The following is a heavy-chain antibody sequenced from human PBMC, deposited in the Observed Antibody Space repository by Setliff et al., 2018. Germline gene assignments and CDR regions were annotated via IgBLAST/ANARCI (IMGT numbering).Heavy chain of an antibody. CDR3: ARSSPSGDSYGPLDY. CDR2: IYYTGKT. D-gene: IGHD5-18*01. J-gene: IGHJ4*02. Sequence: SETLSLTCTISGGSINGHYWSWIRQPPGKGLEWIGNIYYTGKTSYNHSLKSRVTISVDTSKNQFTLKVNSVTAADAAVYYCARSSPSGDSYGPLDYWGQGTLVTVSS. CDR1: GGSINGHY. V-gene: IGHV4-59*11.